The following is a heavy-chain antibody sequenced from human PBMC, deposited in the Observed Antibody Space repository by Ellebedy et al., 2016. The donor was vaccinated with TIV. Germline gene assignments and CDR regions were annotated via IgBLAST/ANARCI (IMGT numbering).Heavy chain of an antibody. V-gene: IGHV3-11*01. Sequence: GGSLRLSCAASGFIFSDYYMSWIRQAPGKGLEWVSYISNSGHTIYYADSVKGRFTISRDNAENSLYRQMNSLRPEDTAVYYCARDARFIDQQHNWFDPWGQGTLVTVSS. CDR1: GFIFSDYY. CDR3: ARDARFIDQQHNWFDP. D-gene: IGHD6-13*01. CDR2: ISNSGHTI. J-gene: IGHJ5*02.